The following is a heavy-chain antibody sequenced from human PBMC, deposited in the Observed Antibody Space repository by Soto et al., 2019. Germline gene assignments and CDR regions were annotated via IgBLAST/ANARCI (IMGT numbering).Heavy chain of an antibody. J-gene: IGHJ4*02. CDR1: GFLLRSYG. CDR2: MSYDGSSQ. D-gene: IGHD1-26*01. Sequence: GGSLRLSCAASGFLLRSYGMHWVRQAPGKGLQWVAVMSYDGSSQYYADSVKGRFTISRDTSKNTLYLQMNSLGAEDTAVYYCAKEVGSTSSFDYWGQGTPVTVSS. CDR3: AKEVGSTSSFDY. V-gene: IGHV3-30*18.